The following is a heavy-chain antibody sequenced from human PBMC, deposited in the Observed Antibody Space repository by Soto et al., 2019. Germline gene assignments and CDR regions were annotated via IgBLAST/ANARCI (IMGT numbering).Heavy chain of an antibody. J-gene: IGHJ4*02. CDR3: AVTHDYGDSGLDC. D-gene: IGHD4-17*01. V-gene: IGHV4-34*01. CDR1: GGSFSGYY. Sequence: QVQLQQWDAGLLKPSETLSLTCAVYGGSFSGYYWSWIRHPPGKGLEWIGEINHSGSTNYNPSLKSRVTIAVDTSKDQFSLKLSSVTAAGTDVYYCAVTHDYGDSGLDCWGQRTLVTVSS. CDR2: INHSGST.